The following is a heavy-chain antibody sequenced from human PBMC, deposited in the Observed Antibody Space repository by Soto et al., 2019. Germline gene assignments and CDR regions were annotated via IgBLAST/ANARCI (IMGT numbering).Heavy chain of an antibody. Sequence: EVQLLESGGGLVQPGGSLRLSCAASGFTFSSYAMSWVRQAPGKGLEWVSAISGSGGSTYYADSVKGRFTISRDNSKNTLYLKMNSLRAEDTAVYYCAKDGAIRFLGYYYYMDVWGKGTTVTVSS. J-gene: IGHJ6*03. CDR3: AKDGAIRFLGYYYYMDV. V-gene: IGHV3-23*01. D-gene: IGHD3-3*01. CDR2: ISGSGGST. CDR1: GFTFSSYA.